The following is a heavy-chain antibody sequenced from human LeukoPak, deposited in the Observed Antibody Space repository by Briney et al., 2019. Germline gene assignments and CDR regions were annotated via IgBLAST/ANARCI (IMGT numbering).Heavy chain of an antibody. V-gene: IGHV2-5*02. J-gene: IGHJ4*02. CDR3: AHSTCLVDY. D-gene: IGHD6-19*01. CDR2: ISWDADK. CDR1: GYSLSTSGVG. Sequence: SGPTLVNPPQTLTLTRTFSGYSLSTSGVGVGWIRQPPGKDLEWLALISWDADKRYSPSLQIRAPITKDTSKNQVVLTMTNMDPVDTATYCCAHSTCLVDYWGQGTLVTVSS.